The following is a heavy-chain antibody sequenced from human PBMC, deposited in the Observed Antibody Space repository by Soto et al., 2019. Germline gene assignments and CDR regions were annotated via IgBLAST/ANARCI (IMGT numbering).Heavy chain of an antibody. CDR2: INTASYI. CDR3: AREGGYCNGGGCLYFDS. CDR1: GFTFSTYS. D-gene: IGHD2-8*02. V-gene: IGHV3-21*01. J-gene: IGHJ4*02. Sequence: EVLLVESGGGLVEPGGSLRLSCAASGFTFSTYSMNWVRQAPGKGLEWVSSINTASYIYYADSVKGRFTISRDDAKNSQYLQMNSLRAEDTAVSYCAREGGYCNGGGCLYFDSWGQGTLVTVSS.